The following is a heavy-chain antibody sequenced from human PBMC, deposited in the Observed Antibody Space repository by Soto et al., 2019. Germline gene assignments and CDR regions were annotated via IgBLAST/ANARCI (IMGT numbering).Heavy chain of an antibody. D-gene: IGHD2-15*01. CDR1: GYTFTSYD. CDR3: ARGNPQNIVVVVAANDY. J-gene: IGHJ4*02. Sequence: QVQLVQSGAEVKKPGASVKVSCKASGYTFTSYDINWVRQATGQGLEWMGWMNPNSGNTGYAQKFQGRVTMTRNTSISTAYMELSSLRSEDTAVYYCARGNPQNIVVVVAANDYWGQGTLVTVSS. V-gene: IGHV1-8*01. CDR2: MNPNSGNT.